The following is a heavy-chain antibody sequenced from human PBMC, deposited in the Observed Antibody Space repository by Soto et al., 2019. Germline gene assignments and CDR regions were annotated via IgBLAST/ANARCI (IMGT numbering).Heavy chain of an antibody. CDR1: GYTLPKFD. D-gene: IGHD5-18*01. Sequence: APMEGSCKGFGYTLPKFDIKWVGQATGQGLEWMGWMKPNSGNTGYAQKFQGRVTMTRNTSISTAYMELSSLRSEDTAVYYCARSGEDYKYSYGHTTDDWGQGTLVTVSS. CDR2: MKPNSGNT. CDR3: ARSGEDYKYSYGHTTDD. J-gene: IGHJ4*02. V-gene: IGHV1-8*01.